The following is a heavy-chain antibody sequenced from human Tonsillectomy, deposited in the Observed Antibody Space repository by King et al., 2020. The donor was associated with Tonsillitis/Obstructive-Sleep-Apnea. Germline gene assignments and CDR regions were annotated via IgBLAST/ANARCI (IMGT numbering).Heavy chain of an antibody. CDR3: AKDGGYYHSMDV. Sequence: VKLVESGGVVVQPGGSLRLSCAASGFTFDDYTMHWVRQAPGKGLEWVSLISWDGGSTYYADSVKGRFTISRDNSKNSLYLQMNSLRSEDTAFYYCAKDGGYYHSMDVWGKGTTVTVSS. V-gene: IGHV3-43*01. J-gene: IGHJ6*03. D-gene: IGHD3-10*01. CDR1: GFTFDDYT. CDR2: ISWDGGST.